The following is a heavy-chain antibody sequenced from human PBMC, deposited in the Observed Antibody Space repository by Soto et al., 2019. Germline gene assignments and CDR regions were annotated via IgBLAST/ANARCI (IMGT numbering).Heavy chain of an antibody. V-gene: IGHV4-59*01. CDR1: GGSISSYY. D-gene: IGHD3-10*01. CDR3: ARVERRGNFDY. CDR2: IYYSGST. Sequence: QVQLQESGPGLVKPSETLSLTCTVSGGSISSYYWSWIRQPPGKGLEWIGYIYYSGSTNYNPSLKSRVTISVDTSKNQFSLKLSSVTAADTAVYYCARVERRGNFDYCGQGTLVTVSS. J-gene: IGHJ4*02.